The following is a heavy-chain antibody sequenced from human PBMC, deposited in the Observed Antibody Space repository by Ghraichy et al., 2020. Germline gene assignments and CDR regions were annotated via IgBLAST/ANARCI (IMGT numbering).Heavy chain of an antibody. V-gene: IGHV3-66*04. CDR2: IYSGGSI. Sequence: GGSLRLSCAASGFTVSSNYMSWVRQAPGKGLEWVSFIYSGGSIFYADSVKGRFTISRDNSKNTLCLQMNSLRAEDTAVYYCARQRNQLYAFDIWGQGTMVTVSS. J-gene: IGHJ3*02. CDR1: GFTVSSNY. CDR3: ARQRNQLYAFDI. D-gene: IGHD1-14*01.